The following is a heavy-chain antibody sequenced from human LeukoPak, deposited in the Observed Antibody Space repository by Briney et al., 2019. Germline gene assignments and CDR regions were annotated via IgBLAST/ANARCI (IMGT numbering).Heavy chain of an antibody. V-gene: IGHV3-11*01. CDR3: ARATAADTAMIYFDY. CDR2: ISSSGNII. J-gene: IGHJ4*02. CDR1: GFTFSDYY. Sequence: GGSLRLSCAAAGFTFSDYYMSWIRQAPGKGLEWVSYISSSGNIIYSADSVKGRFTISRDNAKNSLYLQINSLRAEDTAVYYCARATAADTAMIYFDYWGQGTLVTVSS. D-gene: IGHD5-18*01.